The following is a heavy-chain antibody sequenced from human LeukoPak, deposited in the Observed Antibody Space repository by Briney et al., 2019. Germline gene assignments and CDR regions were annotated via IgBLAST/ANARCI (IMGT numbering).Heavy chain of an antibody. CDR3: ARQNYCGGDCFDY. J-gene: IGHJ4*02. Sequence: PSETLSLTCAVYGGSFSGYYWSWIRQPPGKGLEWIGEINHSGSTNYNPSLKSRVTISVDTSKNQFSLKLSSVTAADTAVYYCARQNYCGGDCFDYWGQGTLVTVSS. D-gene: IGHD2-21*01. CDR2: INHSGST. V-gene: IGHV4-34*01. CDR1: GGSFSGYY.